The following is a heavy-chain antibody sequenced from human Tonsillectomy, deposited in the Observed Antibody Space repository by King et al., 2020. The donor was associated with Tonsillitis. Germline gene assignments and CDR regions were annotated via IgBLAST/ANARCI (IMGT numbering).Heavy chain of an antibody. Sequence: VQLVESGGGLVQPGGSLRLSCAASGFTVSSNYMSWVRQAPGKGLEWVSVIYSGGSTYYADSVKGRFTISRHNSKNTLYLQMNSLRAEDTAVYYCARGDSSSTSCYEGPFDYWGQGTLVTVSS. J-gene: IGHJ4*02. D-gene: IGHD2-2*01. CDR2: IYSGGST. CDR3: ARGDSSSTSCYEGPFDY. CDR1: GFTVSSNY. V-gene: IGHV3-53*04.